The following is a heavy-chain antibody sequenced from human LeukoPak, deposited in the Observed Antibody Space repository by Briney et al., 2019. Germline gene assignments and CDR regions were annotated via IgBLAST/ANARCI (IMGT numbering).Heavy chain of an antibody. Sequence: SETLSLTCTVSGGSISSYYWSWIRQPPGKGLEWIGYIYYSGSTNYNPSLRSRVTISVDTSKNQFSLKLSSVTAADTAVYYCARGAYYGSGSYIYWGQGTLVTVSS. CDR1: GGSISSYY. CDR3: ARGAYYGSGSYIY. CDR2: IYYSGST. J-gene: IGHJ4*02. D-gene: IGHD3-10*01. V-gene: IGHV4-59*01.